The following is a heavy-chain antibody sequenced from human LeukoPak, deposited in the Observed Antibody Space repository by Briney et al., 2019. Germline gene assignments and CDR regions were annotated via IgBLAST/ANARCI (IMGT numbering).Heavy chain of an antibody. CDR1: GGSFSGYY. J-gene: IGHJ5*02. CDR2: INHSGST. CDR3: ARGCGIAVAENWFDP. Sequence: KPSETLSLTCAVYGGSFSGYYWSWIRQPPGKGLEWIGEINHSGSTNYNPSLKSRVTISVDTSKNQFSLKLSSVTAADTAVYYCARGCGIAVAENWFDPWGQGTLVTVSS. D-gene: IGHD6-19*01. V-gene: IGHV4-34*01.